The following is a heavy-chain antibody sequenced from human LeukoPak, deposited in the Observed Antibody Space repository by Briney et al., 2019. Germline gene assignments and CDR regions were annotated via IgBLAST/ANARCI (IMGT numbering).Heavy chain of an antibody. Sequence: TETLSLTCTVSGGSISSYYWSWIRQPPGKGLEWIGYIYTSGSTNYNPSHKSRVTISVDTSKNQFSLKLSSVTAADTAVYYCARLEYSSSFGNWFDPWGQGTLVTVSS. J-gene: IGHJ5*02. V-gene: IGHV4-4*09. CDR3: ARLEYSSSFGNWFDP. CDR2: IYTSGST. D-gene: IGHD6-6*01. CDR1: GGSISSYY.